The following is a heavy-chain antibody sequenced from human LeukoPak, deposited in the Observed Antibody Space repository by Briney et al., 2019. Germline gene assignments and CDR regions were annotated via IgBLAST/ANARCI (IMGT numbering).Heavy chain of an antibody. Sequence: GGSLRLSCVASGFSFNIYDMSWFRQAPGKGVEWVSGIRGGGPETYYADSVKGRFSISRDNSKNTLFLQTNGLRAEDSAIYYCVRGIRAPDFWGQGTLVTVSS. CDR3: VRGIRAPDF. CDR2: IRGGGPET. V-gene: IGHV3-23*01. CDR1: GFSFNIYD. J-gene: IGHJ4*02.